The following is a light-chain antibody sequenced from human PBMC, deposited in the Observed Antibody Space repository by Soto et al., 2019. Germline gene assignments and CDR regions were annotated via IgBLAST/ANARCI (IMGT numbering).Light chain of an antibody. CDR3: QQRGNLPYT. J-gene: IGKJ2*01. V-gene: IGKV3-11*01. Sequence: EIVLTQSPATLSLSPGERATLSCRASQSVSGYLAWYQQKPGQAPRLLIYDASNRATGIPARFSGSGSGTVFTLTISSLEPEDFAVYYCQQRGNLPYTFGQGTNLEIK. CDR1: QSVSGY. CDR2: DAS.